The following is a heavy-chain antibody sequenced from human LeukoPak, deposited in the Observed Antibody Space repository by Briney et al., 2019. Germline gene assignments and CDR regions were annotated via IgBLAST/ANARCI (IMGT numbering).Heavy chain of an antibody. Sequence: SGGSLRLSCAASGFTFDDYAMHWVRQAPGKGLEWVSGINWNSGNIGYADSVKGRFTIPRDNAKNSLYLQMNSLRAEDTALYYCAKDNYYDSSGFFDYWGQGTLVTVSS. V-gene: IGHV3-9*01. J-gene: IGHJ4*02. CDR3: AKDNYYDSSGFFDY. D-gene: IGHD3-22*01. CDR1: GFTFDDYA. CDR2: INWNSGNI.